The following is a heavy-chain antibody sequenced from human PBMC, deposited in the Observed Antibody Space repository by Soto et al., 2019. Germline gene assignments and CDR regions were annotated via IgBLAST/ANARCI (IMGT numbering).Heavy chain of an antibody. CDR2: IIPIFGTA. D-gene: IGHD1-26*01. CDR1: GGTFSSYA. V-gene: IGHV1-69*13. Sequence: GASVKVSCKASGGTFSSYAISWVRQAPGQGLEWMGGIIPIFGTANYAQKFQGRVTITADESTSTAYMELSSLRSEDTAVYYCARVRLMGAPSKYYFDYWGQGTLVTVSS. J-gene: IGHJ4*02. CDR3: ARVRLMGAPSKYYFDY.